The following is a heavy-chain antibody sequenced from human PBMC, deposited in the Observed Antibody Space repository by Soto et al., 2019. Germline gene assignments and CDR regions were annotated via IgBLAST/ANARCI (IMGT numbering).Heavy chain of an antibody. Sequence: EVQLLESGGGLVQPGGSLRLSCAASGFTFSLYAMTWVRQAPGKGLGWVSVISGSGVNTYYADSVKGRFTVSRDNSKNTLSLQRRSLVVEDTSVYDCAKSVGGPNYCYAMDGWGRGTTVTVSS. CDR3: AKSVGGPNYCYAMDG. D-gene: IGHD3-16*01. V-gene: IGHV3-23*01. J-gene: IGHJ6*02. CDR1: GFTFSLYA. CDR2: ISGSGVNT.